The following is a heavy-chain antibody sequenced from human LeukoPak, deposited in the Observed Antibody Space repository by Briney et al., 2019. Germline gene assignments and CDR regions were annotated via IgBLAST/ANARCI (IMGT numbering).Heavy chain of an antibody. CDR3: AREYQLLGTVYNYFDP. CDR2: MNPNSGNT. CDR1: GYTFTSYD. V-gene: IGHV1-8*01. Sequence: ASVKVSCKASGYTFTSYDINWVRQATGQGLEWMGWMNPNSGNTGYAQKFQGRVAMTRNTSITTAYMELSSLRSEDTAVYYCAREYQLLGTVYNYFDPWGQGTLVTVSS. J-gene: IGHJ5*02. D-gene: IGHD2-2*01.